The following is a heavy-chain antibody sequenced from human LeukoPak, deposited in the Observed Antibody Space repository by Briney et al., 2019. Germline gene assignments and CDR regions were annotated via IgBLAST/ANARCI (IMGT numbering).Heavy chain of an antibody. V-gene: IGHV3-21*01. CDR1: GFTFSSYG. Sequence: GGSLRLSCAASGFTFSSYGMNWVRQAPGKGLEWVSSISSGSDYIYYADSVKGRFTISRDNAKSSVHLQMSSLRAEDTAVYYCSGSYSYYYAMHVWGQGTTVTVSS. J-gene: IGHJ6*02. CDR3: SGSYSYYYAMHV. CDR2: ISSGSDYI.